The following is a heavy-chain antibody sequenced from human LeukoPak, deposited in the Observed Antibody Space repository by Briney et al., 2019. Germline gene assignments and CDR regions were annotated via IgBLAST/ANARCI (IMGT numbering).Heavy chain of an antibody. CDR1: GFTFRNYV. V-gene: IGHV3-30-3*01. D-gene: IGHD3-10*01. CDR2: TSSDLDVK. CDR3: AREGYYGSGSPPSLYFDY. Sequence: GGSLRLSCAASGFTFRNYVIHWVRQAPGKGLEWVAVTSSDLDVKLYADSVKGRFTISGDNSRSTLYLQMNSLRPEDTAIYYCAREGYYGSGSPPSLYFDYWGQGTLVTVSS. J-gene: IGHJ4*02.